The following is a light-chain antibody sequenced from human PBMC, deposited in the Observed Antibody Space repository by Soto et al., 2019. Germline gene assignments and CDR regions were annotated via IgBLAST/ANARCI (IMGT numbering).Light chain of an antibody. J-gene: IGKJ1*01. CDR2: KVS. Sequence: DAVMTQSPVSLPVALGQPASISCRSSQSLVYSDGNTYLNWFQQRPGQSPRRLIYKVSNRYSGVPDIFSVSGLVSAFTLTISRVEAEDVRGYYCMQGSHWPWTLGQGTKVEIK. CDR1: QSLVYSDGNTY. CDR3: MQGSHWPWT. V-gene: IGKV2-30*01.